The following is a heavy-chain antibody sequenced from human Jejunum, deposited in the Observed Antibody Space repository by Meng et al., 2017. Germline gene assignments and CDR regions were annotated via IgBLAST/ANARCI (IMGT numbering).Heavy chain of an antibody. V-gene: IGHV3-7*01. Sequence: GESLKISCAASGFMFSGDWMSWVRQAPGQGLEWVACIKKDGSEAYYVDSVKGRFIISRDLAKNSLYLQMNSLKVEDTAVYYCASLDSTKEEYWGQGTLVTVSS. J-gene: IGHJ4*02. D-gene: IGHD2-2*01. CDR2: IKKDGSEA. CDR1: GFMFSGDW. CDR3: ASLDSTKEEY.